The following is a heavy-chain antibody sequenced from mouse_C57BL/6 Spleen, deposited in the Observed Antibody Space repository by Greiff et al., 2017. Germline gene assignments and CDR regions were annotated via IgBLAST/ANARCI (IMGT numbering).Heavy chain of an antibody. CDR3: ARSNYGSRDYFDY. J-gene: IGHJ2*01. Sequence: QVQLQQPGAELVMPGASVKLSCKASGYTFTSYWMHWVKQRPGQGLEWIGEIDPSDSYTNYNQKFKGKSTLTVDESSSTAYMQLSSLTSEDAAVYYCARSNYGSRDYFDYWGQGTTLTVSS. D-gene: IGHD1-1*01. V-gene: IGHV1-69*01. CDR1: GYTFTSYW. CDR2: IDPSDSYT.